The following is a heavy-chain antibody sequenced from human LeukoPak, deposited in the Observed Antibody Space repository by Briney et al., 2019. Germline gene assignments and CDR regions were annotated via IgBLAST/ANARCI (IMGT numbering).Heavy chain of an antibody. J-gene: IGHJ4*02. CDR1: GFTFSDYY. Sequence: GSLRLSCAASGFTFSDYYMSWIRQAPGKGLEWVSYISSSGSTIYYADSVKGRFTISRDNAKNSLDLQMNSLRAEDTAVYYCARDTLGEGEDANYAVYYFDYWGQGSVVTVSS. CDR2: ISSSGSTI. CDR3: ARDTLGEGEDANYAVYYFDY. D-gene: IGHD4/OR15-4a*01. V-gene: IGHV3-11*04.